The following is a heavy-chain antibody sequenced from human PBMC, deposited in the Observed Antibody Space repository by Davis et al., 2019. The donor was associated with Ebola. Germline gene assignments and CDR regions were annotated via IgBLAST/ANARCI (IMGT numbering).Heavy chain of an antibody. Sequence: MPGGSLRLSCTVSGGSISTFYWSWIRQFPGKRLEWIGFIDYSGSTNYNPSLESRVTLSVDTSKRQFSLRLTSMTATDTATYYCARLNYVSFMGPPNSYYYSLDLWGQGTTVIVSS. CDR3: ARLNYVSFMGPPNSYYYSLDL. V-gene: IGHV4-59*08. J-gene: IGHJ6*02. CDR1: GGSISTFY. D-gene: IGHD3-10*02. CDR2: IDYSGST.